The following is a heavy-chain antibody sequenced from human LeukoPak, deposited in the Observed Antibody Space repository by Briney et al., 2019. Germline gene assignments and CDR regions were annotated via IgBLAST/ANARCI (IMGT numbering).Heavy chain of an antibody. CDR1: GGSISSSNW. Sequence: SGTLSLTCAVSGGSISSSNWWSWVRQPPGKGLEWIGSIYYSGSTYYNPSLKSRVTISVDTSKNQFSLKLSSVTAADTAVYYCARRLSGSYFDYWGQGTLVTVSS. D-gene: IGHD1-26*01. CDR2: IYYSGST. CDR3: ARRLSGSYFDY. V-gene: IGHV4-4*02. J-gene: IGHJ4*02.